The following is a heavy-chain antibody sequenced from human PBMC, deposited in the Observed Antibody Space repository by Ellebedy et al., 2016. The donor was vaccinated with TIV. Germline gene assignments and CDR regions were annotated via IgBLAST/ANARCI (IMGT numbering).Heavy chain of an antibody. D-gene: IGHD3-9*01. CDR1: GYSFTTYW. V-gene: IGHV5-51*01. CDR3: ARLNYDILTGYYKHYYYGMDV. CDR2: IYPGDSDT. Sequence: GGSLRLSXKGSGYSFTTYWIGWVRQMPGKGLEWMGIIYPGDSDTRYSPSFQGQVTISADKSISTAYLQWSSLKASDTAMYYCARLNYDILTGYYKHYYYGMDVWGQGTTVTVSS. J-gene: IGHJ6*02.